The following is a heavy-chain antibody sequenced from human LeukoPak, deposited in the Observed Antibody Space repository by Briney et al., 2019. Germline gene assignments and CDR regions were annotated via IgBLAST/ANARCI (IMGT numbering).Heavy chain of an antibody. CDR2: ISYDGSNK. CDR1: GFTFSSYA. D-gene: IGHD3-10*01. CDR3: ATAYGSANTPFDY. Sequence: GGSLRLSCAASGFTFSSYAMHWVRQAPGKGLEWVAVISYDGSNKYYADSVKGRFTISRDNSKNTLYLQMNSLRAEDTAVYHCATAYGSANTPFDYWGQGTLVTVSS. V-gene: IGHV3-30-3*01. J-gene: IGHJ4*02.